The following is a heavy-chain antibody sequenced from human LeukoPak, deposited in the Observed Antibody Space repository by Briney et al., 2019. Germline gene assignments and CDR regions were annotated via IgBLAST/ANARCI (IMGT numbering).Heavy chain of an antibody. CDR3: ARDWSYVALDV. J-gene: IGHJ3*01. CDR1: GYTFQSHG. D-gene: IGHD3-10*01. Sequence: PGGSLRLSCAASGYTFQSHGMNWVRQAPGKGLEWVSGTNWNGGTTSYADSVKGRSTISRDNAKRTLYLQMNSLRAEDTALYFCARDWSYVALDVWGQGTMVTVSS. V-gene: IGHV3-20*04. CDR2: TNWNGGTT.